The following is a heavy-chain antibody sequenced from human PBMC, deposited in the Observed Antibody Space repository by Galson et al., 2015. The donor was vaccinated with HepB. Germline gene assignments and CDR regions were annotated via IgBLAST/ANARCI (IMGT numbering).Heavy chain of an antibody. V-gene: IGHV3-30*03. CDR2: ISYDGSNK. J-gene: IGHJ4*02. D-gene: IGHD2-2*01. Sequence: SLRLSCAASGFTVSRNYMSWVRQAPGKGLEWVAVISYDGSNKYYADSVKGRFTVSRDNSKNTLYLQMNSLRAEDTAVYYCARDQLYYFDYWGQGTLVTVSS. CDR3: ARDQLYYFDY. CDR1: GFTVSRNY.